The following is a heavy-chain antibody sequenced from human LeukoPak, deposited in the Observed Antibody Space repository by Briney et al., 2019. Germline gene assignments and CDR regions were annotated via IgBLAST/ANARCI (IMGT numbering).Heavy chain of an antibody. CDR1: GFTFSSYW. Sequence: GGSLRLSCAASGFTFSSYWMHWVRQVPGKGLVWVSRVNTDGSSTSYADSVKGRFTISRDNAKNTLYLQMNSLSAEDTAVYYCARDPYYYDSSGYYHDAFDIWGQGTMVTVSS. CDR2: VNTDGSST. D-gene: IGHD3-22*01. V-gene: IGHV3-74*01. J-gene: IGHJ3*02. CDR3: ARDPYYYDSSGYYHDAFDI.